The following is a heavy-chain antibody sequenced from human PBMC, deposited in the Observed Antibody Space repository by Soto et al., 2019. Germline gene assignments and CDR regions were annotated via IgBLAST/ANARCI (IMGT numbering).Heavy chain of an antibody. J-gene: IGHJ4*02. Sequence: QVQLVQSGAEVKKPGSSVKVSCKASGGTFSSYAISWVRQAPGQGLEWMGGIIPIFGTANYAQKIQGRVTITADESTSTADMELSSLRSEDTAVYYCARDGYYYDSSGYYYYFDYWGPGTLVTVSS. V-gene: IGHV1-69*12. CDR2: IIPIFGTA. CDR1: GGTFSSYA. CDR3: ARDGYYYDSSGYYYYFDY. D-gene: IGHD3-22*01.